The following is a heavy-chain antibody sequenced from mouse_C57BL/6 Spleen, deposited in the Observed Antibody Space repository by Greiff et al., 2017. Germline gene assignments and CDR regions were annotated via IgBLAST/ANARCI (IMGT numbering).Heavy chain of an antibody. Sequence: EVQLKESGGDLVKPGGSLKLSCAASGFTFSSYGMSWVRQTPDKRLEWVATISSGGSYTYYPDSVKGRFTISRDNAKNTLYLQMSSLKSEDTAMYYCARPPYDYDGPFDYWGQGTTLTVSS. V-gene: IGHV5-6*01. CDR3: ARPPYDYDGPFDY. J-gene: IGHJ2*01. D-gene: IGHD2-4*01. CDR1: GFTFSSYG. CDR2: ISSGGSYT.